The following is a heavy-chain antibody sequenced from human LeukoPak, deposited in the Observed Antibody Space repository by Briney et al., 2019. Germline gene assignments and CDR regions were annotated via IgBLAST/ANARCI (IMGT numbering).Heavy chain of an antibody. J-gene: IGHJ5*02. CDR3: AREEGGGGTYNWFDP. CDR2: MNPNSGNT. CDR1: GYTFTSYA. Sequence: ASVKVSCKASGYTFTSYAMNWVRQAPGQGLEWMGWMNPNSGNTGYAQKFQGRVTMTRNTSISTAYMELSSLRSEDTAVYYCAREEGGGGTYNWFDPWGQGTLVTVSS. V-gene: IGHV1-8*02. D-gene: IGHD1-1*01.